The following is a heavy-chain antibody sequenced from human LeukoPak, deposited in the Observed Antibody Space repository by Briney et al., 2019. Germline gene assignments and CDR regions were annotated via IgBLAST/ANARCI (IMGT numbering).Heavy chain of an antibody. CDR1: GFTFSDAW. V-gene: IGHV3-15*01. D-gene: IGHD5-12*01. J-gene: IGHJ4*02. CDR2: IKSKPDGGTT. CDR3: TTEGGYDLGDPDY. Sequence: KPGGSLRLSCAASGFTFSDAWMSWVRQAPGKGLEWVGRIKSKPDGGTTDYAAPVEDRFTISRDDSKNTLYLQMNSLRTEDTAVYYCTTEGGYDLGDPDYWGQGTLVTVSS.